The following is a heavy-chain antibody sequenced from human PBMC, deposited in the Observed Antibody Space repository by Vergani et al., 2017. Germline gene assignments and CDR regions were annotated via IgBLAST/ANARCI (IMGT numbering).Heavy chain of an antibody. V-gene: IGHV3-21*06. CDR3: TRVFDPADFNGGDSSSWYDNYYYGMDV. CDR2: ISSSGSFI. D-gene: IGHD2-2*01. Sequence: EVQLVESGGGLVKPGGSLRLFCAASGFTFSSYSMNWVRQAPGKGLEWVSSISSSGSFIDYADSLKGRFTISRDNTKNSLYLQMNSLRAEDTAVYYCTRVFDPADFNGGDSSSWYDNYYYGMDVWGQGTTVIVSS. CDR1: GFTFSSYS. J-gene: IGHJ6*02.